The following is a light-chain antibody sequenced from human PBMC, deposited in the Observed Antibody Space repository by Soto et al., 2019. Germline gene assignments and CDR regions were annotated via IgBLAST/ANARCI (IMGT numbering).Light chain of an antibody. CDR3: HQYGRSPRT. CDR1: QSVGGSS. Sequence: ETVLTQSPGTLSLSPGERATVSCRASQSVGGSSLAWYQQRPGQAPRLLIYDTSKRATGIPDRFSGSGSGTDFTLTISRLEPEDFAVYYCHQYGRSPRTFGQGTKVDIK. V-gene: IGKV3-20*01. CDR2: DTS. J-gene: IGKJ1*01.